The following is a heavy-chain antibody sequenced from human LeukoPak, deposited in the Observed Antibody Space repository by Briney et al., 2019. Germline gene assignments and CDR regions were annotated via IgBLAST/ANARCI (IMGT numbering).Heavy chain of an antibody. D-gene: IGHD2-2*01. CDR2: IYYSGST. CDR3: ARLSKDTVVLPAAMAHYFDY. V-gene: IGHV4-59*08. Sequence: SETLSLTCTVSGGSISGYYWSWIRQPPGKGLQFIGYIYYSGSTNYNPSLESRVTISVDTSKNQFSLKLRSVTTADTAVYYCARLSKDTVVLPAAMAHYFDYWGQGTLVTVSS. CDR1: GGSISGYY. J-gene: IGHJ4*02.